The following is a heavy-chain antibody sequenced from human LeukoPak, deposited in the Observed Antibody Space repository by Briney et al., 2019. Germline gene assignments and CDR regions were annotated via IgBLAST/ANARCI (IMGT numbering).Heavy chain of an antibody. Sequence: GGSLRLSCAASGVTFSSNYMSWVRQAPGKGLEGVSVIYSGGSTYYSDSVKGRFTISRHNSKNTLYLQMNSLRVEDTAVYYCARELDYWGQGTLVTVSS. CDR1: GVTFSSNY. V-gene: IGHV3-53*04. CDR2: IYSGGST. CDR3: ARELDY. J-gene: IGHJ4*02.